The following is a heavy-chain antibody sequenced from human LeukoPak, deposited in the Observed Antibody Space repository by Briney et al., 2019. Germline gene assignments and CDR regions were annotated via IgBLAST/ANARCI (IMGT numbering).Heavy chain of an antibody. V-gene: IGHV4-34*01. D-gene: IGHD3-22*01. CDR3: ARAQTNYYDTHGPFDY. CDR2: INHSGST. Sequence: PSETLSLTCAVYGGSFSGYYWSWIRQPPGKGLEWIGEINHSGSTNYNPSLKSRVTISVDTSKNQFSLKLSSVTAADTAVYYCARAQTNYYDTHGPFDYWGQGTLVTVSS. CDR1: GGSFSGYY. J-gene: IGHJ4*02.